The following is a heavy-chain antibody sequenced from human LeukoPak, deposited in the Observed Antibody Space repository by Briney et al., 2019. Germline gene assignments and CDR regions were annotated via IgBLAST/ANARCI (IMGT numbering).Heavy chain of an antibody. CDR1: GGSISSSSYY. D-gene: IGHD6-13*01. CDR3: ARPLRGAAAGPDFDY. Sequence: SETLSLTCTVSGGSISSSSYYWGWIRQPPGKGLEWIGSIYYSGSTYYNPSLKSRVTISVDPSKNQFSLKLSSVTAADTAVYYCARPLRGAAAGPDFDYWGQGTLVTVSS. J-gene: IGHJ4*02. V-gene: IGHV4-39*01. CDR2: IYYSGST.